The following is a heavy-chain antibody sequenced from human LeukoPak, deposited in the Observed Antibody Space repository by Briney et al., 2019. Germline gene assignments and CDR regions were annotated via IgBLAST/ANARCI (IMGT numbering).Heavy chain of an antibody. CDR2: IYYSGST. Sequence: PSETLSLTCTVSGASISSTTYYWGWIRQPPGKGLEWIGSIYYSGSTYYNPSLKSRVTISVDTSKNQFSLKLSSVTAADTAVYYCARGIYYYDILTGYSPTVDYWGQGTLVTVSS. CDR3: ARGIYYYDILTGYSPTVDY. V-gene: IGHV4-39*01. D-gene: IGHD3-9*01. CDR1: GASISSTTYY. J-gene: IGHJ4*02.